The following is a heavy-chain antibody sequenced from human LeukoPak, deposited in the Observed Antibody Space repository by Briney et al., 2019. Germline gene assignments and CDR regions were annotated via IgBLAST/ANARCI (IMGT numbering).Heavy chain of an antibody. V-gene: IGHV4-59*08. Sequence: SGTLSLTCTVSGGSISSYYWSWIRQPPGKGLEWIGYIYYSGSTNYNPSLKSRVTISVDTSKNQFSLKLNSVTAADTAVYYCARRGAVAGENDYWGQGTLVTVSS. CDR3: ARRGAVAGENDY. D-gene: IGHD6-19*01. J-gene: IGHJ4*02. CDR2: IYYSGST. CDR1: GGSISSYY.